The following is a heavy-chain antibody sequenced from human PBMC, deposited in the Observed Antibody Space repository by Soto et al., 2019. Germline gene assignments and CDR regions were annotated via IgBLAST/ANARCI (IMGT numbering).Heavy chain of an antibody. D-gene: IGHD2-21*02. V-gene: IGHV1-46*01. J-gene: IGHJ5*02. Sequence: ASVKVSCKASGYTFTSYYMHWVRQAPGQGLEWMGIINPSGGSTSYAQKFQGRVTMTRDTSTSTVYMELSSLRSEDTAVYYCARDAVDLTYCGGDCYPFFNWFDPWG. CDR2: INPSGGST. CDR3: ARDAVDLTYCGGDCYPFFNWFDP. CDR1: GYTFTSYY.